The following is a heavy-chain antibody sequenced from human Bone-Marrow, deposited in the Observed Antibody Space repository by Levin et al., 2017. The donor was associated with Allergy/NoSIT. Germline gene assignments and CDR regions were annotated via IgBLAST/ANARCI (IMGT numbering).Heavy chain of an antibody. CDR1: GFTFSNYA. Sequence: PGGSLRLSCAASGFTFSNYAMSWVRQAPGKGLEWVSAISGSGENTYYADSVRGRFTFSRDNAKNTLYLQMNSLRADDTAVYYCAKDRGMRGGSTFDHWGQGTQVTVSS. CDR3: AKDRGMRGGSTFDH. D-gene: IGHD3-10*01. V-gene: IGHV3-23*01. CDR2: ISGSGENT. J-gene: IGHJ4*02.